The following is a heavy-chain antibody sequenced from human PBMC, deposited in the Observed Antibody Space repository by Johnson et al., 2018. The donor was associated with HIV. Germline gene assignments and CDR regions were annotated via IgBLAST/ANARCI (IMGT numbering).Heavy chain of an antibody. Sequence: QVQLVESGGGVVQPGVSLRLSCAASGFTFSNYAMHWVRQAPGKGLEWVAFIRYDGSNKYYADSVKGRFSISRDNAKNSLYLQVNSLRADDTALYYCAKVFKVRVAGAFDIWGQGTMVTVSS. CDR3: AKVFKVRVAGAFDI. CDR2: IRYDGSNK. V-gene: IGHV3-30*02. J-gene: IGHJ3*02. D-gene: IGHD6-19*01. CDR1: GFTFSNYA.